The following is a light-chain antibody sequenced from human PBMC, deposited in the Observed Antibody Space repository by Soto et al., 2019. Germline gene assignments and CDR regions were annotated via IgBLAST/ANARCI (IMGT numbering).Light chain of an antibody. CDR1: STDVGGYNF. CDR2: DVT. Sequence: QSALTQPASVSGSPGQSITITCTGTSTDVGGYNFVSWYRLHPGKAPKRVIYDVTNRPSGVSNRFSGSKSGNTASLTISGLQAEDEADYYCSSYTSSSTLGVFGTGTKVTVL. J-gene: IGLJ1*01. CDR3: SSYTSSSTLGV. V-gene: IGLV2-14*01.